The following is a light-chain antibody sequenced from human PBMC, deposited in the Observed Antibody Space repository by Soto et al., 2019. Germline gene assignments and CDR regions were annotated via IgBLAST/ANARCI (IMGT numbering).Light chain of an antibody. Sequence: QSALTQPASVSGSPGQSITISCTGTSSDVGGYNYVSWYQQHPGKAPKLVIYEVINRPSGVSNRFSGSKSGNTASLTIPGLQAEDEADYYCSSYTSSSTWVFGGGTKLTVL. CDR1: SSDVGGYNY. V-gene: IGLV2-14*01. CDR2: EVI. J-gene: IGLJ3*02. CDR3: SSYTSSSTWV.